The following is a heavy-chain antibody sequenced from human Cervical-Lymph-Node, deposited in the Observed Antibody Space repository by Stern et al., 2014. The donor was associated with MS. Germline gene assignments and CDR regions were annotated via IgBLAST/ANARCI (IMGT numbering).Heavy chain of an antibody. CDR3: ARGGIGSSRLYSHFYGMDV. D-gene: IGHD6-6*01. Sequence: QLVQSGAEVKKPGSSVKVSCKASGGTFNSYVISWVRQAPGQGLEWMGGLVTLFSKTHTPQKLQGEATIPGDESRTTTYMEFTSLGSAATAVYYGARGGIGSSRLYSHFYGMDVGGQGTPFPVSS. CDR2: LVTLFSKT. CDR1: GGTFNSYV. J-gene: IGHJ6*02. V-gene: IGHV1-69*01.